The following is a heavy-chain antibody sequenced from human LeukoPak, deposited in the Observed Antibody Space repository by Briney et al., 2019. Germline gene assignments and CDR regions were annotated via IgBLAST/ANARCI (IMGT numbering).Heavy chain of an antibody. CDR1: GFTFSSYS. CDR3: AKDIGEGLRGGFDY. J-gene: IGHJ4*02. V-gene: IGHV3-48*04. Sequence: PGGSLRLSCAASGFTFSSYSMNWVRQAPGKGLEWVSYISTGSSIIYHADSVKGRFTISRDNAKNSLYLQMNSLRAEDTALYYCAKDIGEGLRGGFDYWGQGTLVTVSS. D-gene: IGHD3-10*01. CDR2: ISTGSSII.